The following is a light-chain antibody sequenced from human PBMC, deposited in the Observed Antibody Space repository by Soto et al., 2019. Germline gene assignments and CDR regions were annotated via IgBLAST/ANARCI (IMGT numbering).Light chain of an antibody. CDR1: QSVSSY. V-gene: IGKV3-11*01. CDR3: QQRSNWLWT. Sequence: ESLLTQSPATLSLSPGERATHCCGASQSVSSYLAWYQQKPGQAPRLLIYDASNRATGIPARFSGSGSGTDFTLTISSLEPEDFAVYYCQQRSNWLWTFGQGTKVDIK. J-gene: IGKJ1*01. CDR2: DAS.